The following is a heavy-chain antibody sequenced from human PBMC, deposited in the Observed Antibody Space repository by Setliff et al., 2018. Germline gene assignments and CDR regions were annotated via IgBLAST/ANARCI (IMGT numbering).Heavy chain of an antibody. V-gene: IGHV3-11*01. CDR3: ARALGGNYFDY. CDR2: IRSSSSPI. Sequence: LRLSCETSGFTFRDFTLSWVRQAPGKGLEWVSSIRSSSSPIYYADSVRGRFSISRDNIKDSLYLQMNSLRSEDTAVYYCARALGGNYFDYWGPGILVTVSS. CDR1: GFTFRDFT. J-gene: IGHJ4*02. D-gene: IGHD2-15*01.